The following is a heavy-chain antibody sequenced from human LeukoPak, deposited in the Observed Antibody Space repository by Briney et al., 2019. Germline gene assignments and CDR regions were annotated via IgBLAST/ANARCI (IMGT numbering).Heavy chain of an antibody. Sequence: SETLSLTCTVSGGSMTSYYWNWIRQSAGKGLEFIGRIYTDGTTSYNPSLRGRVTMSIDTYENQFSLELSSVTAADTALYYCTRAQEQYVYGRYFYYMDAWGKGTTVTVSS. D-gene: IGHD3-9*01. J-gene: IGHJ6*03. V-gene: IGHV4-4*07. CDR2: IYTDGTT. CDR1: GGSMTSYY. CDR3: TRAQEQYVYGRYFYYMDA.